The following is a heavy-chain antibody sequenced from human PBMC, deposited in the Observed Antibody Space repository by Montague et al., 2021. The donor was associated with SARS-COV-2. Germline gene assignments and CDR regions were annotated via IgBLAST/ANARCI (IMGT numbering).Heavy chain of an antibody. CDR2: SCSGGCDT. Sequence: SLRLSCAASGFTFDTFAMNWVRQAPGKGLEWVAVSCSGGCDTYYAESVKGRFIISRDNSRKTLYLQMKSLRAEDTAVYYCAKADDYFDSGIDHWGQGILVTVSS. CDR1: GFTFDTFA. D-gene: IGHD3-9*01. J-gene: IGHJ4*02. CDR3: AKADDYFDSGIDH. V-gene: IGHV3-23*03.